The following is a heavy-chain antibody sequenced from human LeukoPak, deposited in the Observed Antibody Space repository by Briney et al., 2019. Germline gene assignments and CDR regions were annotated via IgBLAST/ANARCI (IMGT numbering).Heavy chain of an antibody. CDR1: GGTFSSYA. J-gene: IGHJ4*02. Sequence: ASVKVSCKASGGTFSSYAISWVRQAPGQGLEWMGIINPSGGSTSYAQKFQGRVTMTRDTSTSTVYMELSSLRSEDTAVYYCARAEVVVIAIFDYWGQGTLVTVSS. D-gene: IGHD2-21*01. CDR3: ARAEVVVIAIFDY. V-gene: IGHV1-46*03. CDR2: INPSGGST.